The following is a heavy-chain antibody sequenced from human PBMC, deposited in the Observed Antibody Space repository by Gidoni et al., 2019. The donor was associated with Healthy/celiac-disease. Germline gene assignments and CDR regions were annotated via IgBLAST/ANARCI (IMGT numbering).Heavy chain of an antibody. J-gene: IGHJ4*02. CDR2: IWYDGSNK. CDR1: GFTFSSYG. CDR3: ARDRVLGGSYFDY. V-gene: IGHV3-33*01. D-gene: IGHD1-26*01. Sequence: QVQLVESGGGVVQPGRSLRLSCAASGFTFSSYGMHWVRQAPGKGLEWVAVIWYDGSNKYYADSVKGRFTISRDNSKNTLYLQMNSLRAEDTAVYYCARDRVLGGSYFDYWGQGTLVTVSS.